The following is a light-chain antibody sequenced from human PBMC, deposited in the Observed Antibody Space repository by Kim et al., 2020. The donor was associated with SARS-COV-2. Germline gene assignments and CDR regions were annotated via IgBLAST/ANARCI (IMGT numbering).Light chain of an antibody. J-gene: IGLJ2*01. V-gene: IGLV3-1*01. Sequence: SYELTQPPSVSVSPGQTVTLTCSGEKLGEKYSCWYQQKSGQSPILLIYQDFKRPSGIPERFSGSNFGNTATLTISGTQTVDEADFYCQAWDSGTVVFGGGTKVTVL. CDR2: QDF. CDR3: QAWDSGTVV. CDR1: KLGEKY.